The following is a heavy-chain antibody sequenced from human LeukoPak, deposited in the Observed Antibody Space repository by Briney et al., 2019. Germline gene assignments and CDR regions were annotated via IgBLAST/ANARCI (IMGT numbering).Heavy chain of an antibody. CDR2: ICSSSSYI. J-gene: IGHJ6*03. Sequence: GGSLRLSCAPPGFTFRSYSTNWGPQAPGKGLEWGSPICSSSSYIYYADSVKGRFTISRDNAKNSLYLQMNSLRAEDTAVYYCAREGTGIAAAGAYYYYMDVWGKGTTVTVSS. CDR1: GFTFRSYS. V-gene: IGHV3-21*01. D-gene: IGHD6-13*01. CDR3: AREGTGIAAAGAYYYYMDV.